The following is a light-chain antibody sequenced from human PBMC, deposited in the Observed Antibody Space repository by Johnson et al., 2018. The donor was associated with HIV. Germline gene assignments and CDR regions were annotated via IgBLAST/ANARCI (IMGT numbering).Light chain of an antibody. CDR2: NNS. CDR3: GAWDSSLSAYV. V-gene: IGLV1-51*01. CDR1: RSNIGNNY. Sequence: QPVLTQPPSVSAAPGQKVTISCSGSRSNIGNNYVSWYQQLPGTAPKLLISNNSKRPSGIPDRFSGSKSGTSATLAITGLQTGDGADYYCGAWDSSLSAYVFGTGTQVTV. J-gene: IGLJ1*01.